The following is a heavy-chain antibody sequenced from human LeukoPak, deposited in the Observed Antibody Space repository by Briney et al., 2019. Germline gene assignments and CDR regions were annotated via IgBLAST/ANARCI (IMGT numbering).Heavy chain of an antibody. CDR1: GYTFTSYG. CDR3: AREGDGYNYFDY. CDR2: ISIYNGNT. J-gene: IGHJ4*02. V-gene: IGHV1-18*01. Sequence: ASVKVSCKASGYTFTSYGISWVRQAPGQGPEWMGWISIYNGNTNYAQKLQGRVTMTTDTSTSTAYMELRSLRSDDTAVYYCAREGDGYNYFDYWGQRTLVTVSS. D-gene: IGHD5-24*01.